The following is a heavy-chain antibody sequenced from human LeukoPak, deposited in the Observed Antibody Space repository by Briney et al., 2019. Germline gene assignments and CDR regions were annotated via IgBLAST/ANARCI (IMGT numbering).Heavy chain of an antibody. J-gene: IGHJ4*02. D-gene: IGHD5-24*01. CDR2: INHSGSA. Sequence: SETLSLTCAVYGGSFSGYYWSWIRQPPGKGLEWIGEINHSGSANYNPSLKSRVTISVDTSKNQFSLKLSSATAADTAVYYCARGEMATPTWGQGTLVTVSS. CDR1: GGSFSGYY. V-gene: IGHV4-34*01. CDR3: ARGEMATPT.